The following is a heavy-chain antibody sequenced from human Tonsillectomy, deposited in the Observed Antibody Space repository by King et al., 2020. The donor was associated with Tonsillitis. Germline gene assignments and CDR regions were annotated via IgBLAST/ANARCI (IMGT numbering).Heavy chain of an antibody. V-gene: IGHV1-69*01. Sequence: QLVQSGAEVKKPGSSVKVSCKASGGTFSSYAISWVRQAPGQGLEWMGGIIPIFGTANYAQTFQGRVTITADESTSTAYMELSSLRSEETAVYYCASYSSGWYVWDYWGQGTLVTVSS. CDR1: GGTFSSYA. J-gene: IGHJ4*02. CDR3: ASYSSGWYVWDY. CDR2: IIPIFGTA. D-gene: IGHD6-19*01.